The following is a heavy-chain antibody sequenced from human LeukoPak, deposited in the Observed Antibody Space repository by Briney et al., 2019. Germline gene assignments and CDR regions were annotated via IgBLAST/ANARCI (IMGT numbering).Heavy chain of an antibody. J-gene: IGHJ4*02. V-gene: IGHV1-69*04. CDR1: GGTFSSYA. Sequence: ASVKVSCTASGGTFSSYAINWVRQAPGQGLECMGRIIPIFGITNYAQTFQGRVTITADKSTGIAYMELSSLRSEDTAVYFCARWAPYCSSTSCPFYSDYWGQGTLVTVSS. D-gene: IGHD2-2*01. CDR2: IIPIFGIT. CDR3: ARWAPYCSSTSCPFYSDY.